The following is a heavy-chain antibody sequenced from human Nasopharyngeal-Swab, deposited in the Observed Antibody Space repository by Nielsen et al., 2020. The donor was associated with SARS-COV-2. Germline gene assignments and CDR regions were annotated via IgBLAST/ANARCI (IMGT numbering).Heavy chain of an antibody. J-gene: IGHJ4*02. CDR3: AREGQGTPIDF. V-gene: IGHV3-23*01. CDR2: ISARGTST. CDR1: GFTFSNYA. D-gene: IGHD3-10*01. Sequence: GESLKISCVASGFTFSNYAMSWARQAPGKGLEWVSTISARGTSTFYVDSVKGRFTISRDNSKNTLHVQMSSLRAEDTAVYYCAREGQGTPIDFWGQGTLVIVSS.